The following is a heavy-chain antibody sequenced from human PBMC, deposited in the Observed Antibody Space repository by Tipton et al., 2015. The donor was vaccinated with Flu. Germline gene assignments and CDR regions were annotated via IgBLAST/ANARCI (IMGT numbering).Heavy chain of an antibody. CDR3: ARAATSGWFSGDFQH. D-gene: IGHD6-19*01. CDR1: GFPFSSYA. CDR2: IGAAGDI. J-gene: IGHJ1*01. V-gene: IGHV3-13*01. Sequence: TASGFPFSSYAMHWVRQATGKGLEWVAAIGAAGDIYYAVSVRGRFTISRENAMSSLYLQMNSLRAGDTAVYYCARAATSGWFSGDFQHWGQGTLVTVSS.